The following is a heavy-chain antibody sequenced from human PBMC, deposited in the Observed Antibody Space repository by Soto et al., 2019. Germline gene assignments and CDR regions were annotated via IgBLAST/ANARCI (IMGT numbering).Heavy chain of an antibody. Sequence: PSETLSLTCAVYGGAFSGYSWTWIRQPPGKGPEWIGEIDHGGSTTYNPSLKSRVTISVDTSKSQFSLKLSSVTAADTAVYYCARGPSATVRGVFTAWGQGTLVTVSS. CDR2: IDHGGST. D-gene: IGHD3-10*01. V-gene: IGHV4-34*01. CDR3: ARGPSATVRGVFTA. CDR1: GGAFSGYS. J-gene: IGHJ5*02.